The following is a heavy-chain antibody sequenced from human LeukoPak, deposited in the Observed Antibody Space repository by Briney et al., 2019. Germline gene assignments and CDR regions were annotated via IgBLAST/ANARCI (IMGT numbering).Heavy chain of an antibody. V-gene: IGHV1-2*04. CDR1: GYTFTSYD. Sequence: ASVKVSCKASGYTFTSYDINWVRQATGQGLEWMGWINPNSGGTNYAQKFQGWVTMTRDTSISTAYMELSRLRSDDTAVYYCARGLLPTSRYNWFDPWGQGTLVTVSS. J-gene: IGHJ5*02. D-gene: IGHD6-13*01. CDR2: INPNSGGT. CDR3: ARGLLPTSRYNWFDP.